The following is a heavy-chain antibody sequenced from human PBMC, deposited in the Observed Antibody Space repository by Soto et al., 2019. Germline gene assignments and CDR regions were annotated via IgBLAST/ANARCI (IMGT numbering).Heavy chain of an antibody. CDR1: GVTFDRYG. CDR3: AILGYSSGWKEADYYGMDV. J-gene: IGHJ6*02. Sequence: GGSLRLSCAASGVTFDRYGFSWVRQAPGKGLEWVSYISSSSSSIYYADSVKGRFTISRDNAKNSLYLQMNSLRDEDTAVYYCAILGYSSGWKEADYYGMDVWGQGTTVTVSS. CDR2: ISSSSSSI. D-gene: IGHD6-19*01. V-gene: IGHV3-48*02.